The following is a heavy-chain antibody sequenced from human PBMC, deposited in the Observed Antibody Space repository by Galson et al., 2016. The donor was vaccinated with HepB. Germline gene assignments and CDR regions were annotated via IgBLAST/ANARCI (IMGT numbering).Heavy chain of an antibody. Sequence: SLRFSCAASGFIFSSYAMSWVRQAPGKGLEWVSGLSGSDGSTYYADSVKGRFTTSRDNSKNTLYLQMNSLRAEDTAVYYCAKDWGVATTTHFDYWGQGILVIVSS. CDR2: LSGSDGST. J-gene: IGHJ4*02. D-gene: IGHD5-12*01. CDR1: GFIFSSYA. CDR3: AKDWGVATTTHFDY. V-gene: IGHV3-23*01.